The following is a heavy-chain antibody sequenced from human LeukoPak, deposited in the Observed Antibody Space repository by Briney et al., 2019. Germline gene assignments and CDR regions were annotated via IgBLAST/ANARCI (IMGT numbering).Heavy chain of an antibody. CDR2: IYTSGST. Sequence: SETLSLTCTVSGGSISNSSYYWGWIRQPPGKGLEWIGYIYTSGSTNYNPSLKSRVTISVDTSKNQFSLKLSSVTAADTAVYYCARHSNFWSGYYLSWFDPWGQGTLVTVSS. J-gene: IGHJ5*02. D-gene: IGHD3-3*01. V-gene: IGHV4-61*05. CDR3: ARHSNFWSGYYLSWFDP. CDR1: GGSISNSSYY.